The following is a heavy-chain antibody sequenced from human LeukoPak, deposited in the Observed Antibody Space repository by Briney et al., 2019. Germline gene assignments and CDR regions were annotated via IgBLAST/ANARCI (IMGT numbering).Heavy chain of an antibody. CDR1: GFTFSSYS. J-gene: IGHJ3*02. D-gene: IGHD6-19*01. Sequence: GGSLRLSCAASGFTFSSYSMNWVRQAPGKGLEWVSSISSSSYKYYADSVKGRFTISRDNAKNSLYLQMNSLRAEDTAVYYCARDLGQQWLVPVAFDIWGQGTMVTVSS. CDR3: ARDLGQQWLVPVAFDI. CDR2: ISSSSYK. V-gene: IGHV3-21*01.